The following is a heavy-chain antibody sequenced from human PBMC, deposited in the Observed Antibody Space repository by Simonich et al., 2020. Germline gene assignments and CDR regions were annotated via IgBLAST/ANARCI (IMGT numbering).Heavy chain of an antibody. D-gene: IGHD5-12*01. CDR3: ARDSSYYAFDI. Sequence: EVQLVESGGGLVQPGGSLRLSCAASGFTFSSYSMNLVRQAPGKGLEWVSYISSSSSTIYDADSVKGRFTISRDNAKNALYLQMNSLRAEDTAVYYCARDSSYYAFDIWGQGTMVTVSS. CDR2: ISSSSSTI. J-gene: IGHJ3*02. CDR1: GFTFSSYS. V-gene: IGHV3-48*01.